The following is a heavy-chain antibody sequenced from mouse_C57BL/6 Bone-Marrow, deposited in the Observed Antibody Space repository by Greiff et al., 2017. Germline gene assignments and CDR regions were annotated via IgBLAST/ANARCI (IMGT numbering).Heavy chain of an antibody. CDR1: GYTFTDYN. CDR3: AITTVVATLDFDY. D-gene: IGHD1-1*01. J-gene: IGHJ2*01. CDR2: INPNNGGT. V-gene: IGHV1-22*01. Sequence: EVMLVESGPELVKPGASVKMSCKASGYTFTDYNMHWVKQSHGKSLEWIGYINPNNGGTSYNQKFKGKATLTVNKSSSTAYMELRSLTSEDSAVYYCAITTVVATLDFDYWGQGTTLTVSS.